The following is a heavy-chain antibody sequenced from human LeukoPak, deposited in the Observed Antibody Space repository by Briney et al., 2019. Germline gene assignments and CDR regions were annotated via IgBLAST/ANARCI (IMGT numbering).Heavy chain of an antibody. CDR3: ARVPLYTRSYYFDY. CDR1: GFSFSGSS. D-gene: IGHD6-13*01. CDR2: ISTSDRLV. V-gene: IGHV3-48*01. J-gene: IGHJ4*02. Sequence: PGGSLRLSCAASGFSFSGSSFNWVRQAPGKGLEWVSYISTSDRLVYYAESVKGRVTISRDNDNNLLYLQMNSLRADDTAVYYCARVPLYTRSYYFDYWGQGTLVTVSS.